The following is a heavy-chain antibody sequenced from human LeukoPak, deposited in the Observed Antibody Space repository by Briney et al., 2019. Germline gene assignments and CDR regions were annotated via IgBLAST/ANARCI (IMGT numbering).Heavy chain of an antibody. D-gene: IGHD5-24*01. CDR2: INPNSGGT. CDR3: ARLQEMATIPFILEPFDY. V-gene: IGHV1-2*02. J-gene: IGHJ4*02. CDR1: GYTFTGYY. Sequence: ASVKVSCKASGYTFTGYYMHWVRQAPGQGLEWMGWINPNSGGTNYAQKFQGRVTMTRDTSISTAYMELSRLRSDDTAVYYCARLQEMATIPFILEPFDYWGQGTQVTVSS.